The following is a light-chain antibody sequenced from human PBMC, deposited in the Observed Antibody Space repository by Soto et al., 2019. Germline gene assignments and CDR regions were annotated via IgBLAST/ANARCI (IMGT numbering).Light chain of an antibody. V-gene: IGLV2-14*01. J-gene: IGLJ2*01. Sequence: QSALTQPASVSGSPGQSITISCTGTSRDVGGYNDVSCYHQHPGKAPTLMIYDVSNRPSGVSHRFSGSKSGNTASLTISGLQAEDEADYYCRSYTSSSYVVFGGGTKLTVL. CDR3: RSYTSSSYVV. CDR2: DVS. CDR1: SRDVGGYND.